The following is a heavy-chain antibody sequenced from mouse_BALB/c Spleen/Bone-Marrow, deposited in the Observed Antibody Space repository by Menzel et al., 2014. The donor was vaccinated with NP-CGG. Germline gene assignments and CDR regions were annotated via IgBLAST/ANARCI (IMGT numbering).Heavy chain of an antibody. CDR2: IWGDGST. J-gene: IGHJ4*01. CDR1: GFSLTSNG. V-gene: IGHV2-3*01. CDR3: AKPEDGYAMDY. D-gene: IGHD2-3*01. Sequence: VKVVESGPGLVAPSRSLSITCTVSGFSLTSNGVSWVRQPPGKGLEWLGVIWGDGSTKYHSALISRLSISKDNSKSRVFLKLNSLHTDDTATYYCAKPEDGYAMDYWGQGTSVTVSS.